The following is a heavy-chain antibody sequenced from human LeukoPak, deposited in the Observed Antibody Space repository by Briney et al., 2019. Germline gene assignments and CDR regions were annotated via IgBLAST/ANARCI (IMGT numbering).Heavy chain of an antibody. Sequence: SVTVSCKLSGYTLTELSMHWVRQTPRKGGEGMGGFDPEDGETIYAQKFQGRVTMTEDTATDTAYMELNSLRYEDTAVYYCATPPGDLGSDYYFDYWGQGTLVTVSS. CDR1: GYTLTELS. D-gene: IGHD1-26*01. CDR2: FDPEDGET. J-gene: IGHJ4*02. V-gene: IGHV1-24*01. CDR3: ATPPGDLGSDYYFDY.